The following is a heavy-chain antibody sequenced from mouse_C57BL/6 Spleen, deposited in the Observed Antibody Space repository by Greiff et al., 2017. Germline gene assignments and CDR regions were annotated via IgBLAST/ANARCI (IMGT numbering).Heavy chain of an antibody. CDR1: GYAFSSSW. J-gene: IGHJ4*01. V-gene: IGHV1-82*01. CDR2: IYPGDGDT. CDR3: ARETIYYGYERYYAMDD. D-gene: IGHD2-2*01. Sequence: VQGVESGPELVKPGASVKISCKASGYAFSSSWMNWVKQRPGKGLEWIGRIYPGDGDTNYNGKFKGKATLTADKSSRTAYMQLSSLTSEDSAVYFCARETIYYGYERYYAMDDWGQGTSVTVSS.